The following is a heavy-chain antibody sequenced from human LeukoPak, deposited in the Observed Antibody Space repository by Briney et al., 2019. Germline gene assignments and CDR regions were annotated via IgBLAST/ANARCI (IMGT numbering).Heavy chain of an antibody. V-gene: IGHV3-7*01. Sequence: GGSLRLSXATSGFTFRTYWMSWVRQAPGRGLEWVANIKQDGSETYYADSVKGRFTIFRDNAKNSLYLQMDSLRVEDTAVYYCANGYGFDYWGQGTLVIVSS. CDR2: IKQDGSET. D-gene: IGHD5-12*01. CDR1: GFTFRTYW. CDR3: ANGYGFDY. J-gene: IGHJ4*02.